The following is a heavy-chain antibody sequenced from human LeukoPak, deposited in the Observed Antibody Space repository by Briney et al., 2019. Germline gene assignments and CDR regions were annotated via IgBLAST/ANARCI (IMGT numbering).Heavy chain of an antibody. CDR1: GYIFANYW. CDR2: INPDDSDT. D-gene: IGHD5-24*01. CDR3: ARPVEMATSPFDY. J-gene: IGHJ4*02. V-gene: IGHV5-51*01. Sequence: GESLNISCKASGYIFANYWIAWVRQLPGKGLEWMGIINPDDSDTRYSPSFEGQVTISADKSIATAYLQWSSLKASDTAMYYCARPVEMATSPFDYWGQGTLVTVSS.